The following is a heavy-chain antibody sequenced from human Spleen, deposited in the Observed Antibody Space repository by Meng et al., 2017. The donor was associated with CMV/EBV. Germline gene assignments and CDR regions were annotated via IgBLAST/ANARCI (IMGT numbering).Heavy chain of an antibody. J-gene: IGHJ4*02. V-gene: IGHV4-39*02. Sequence: GSLRLSCTVSGGSISSSSYYWGWIRQPPGKGLEWIGSIYYSGSTYYNPSLKSRVTISVDTSKNQFSLKLSSVTAADTAVYYCARDLLDGYNWSDYWGQGTLVTVSS. CDR2: IYYSGST. D-gene: IGHD5-24*01. CDR1: GGSISSSSYY. CDR3: ARDLLDGYNWSDY.